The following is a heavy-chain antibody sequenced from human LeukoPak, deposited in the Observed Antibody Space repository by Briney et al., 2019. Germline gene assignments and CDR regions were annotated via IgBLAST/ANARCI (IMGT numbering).Heavy chain of an antibody. CDR2: TNHSGST. V-gene: IGHV4-34*01. CDR3: ARSGPVDCSGGSCYEGY. J-gene: IGHJ4*02. D-gene: IGHD2-15*01. Sequence: PSETLSLTCAVYGGSFSGYYWSWIRQPPGKGLEWIGETNHSGSTNYNPSLKSRVTISVDTSKNQFSLKLSSVTAADTAVYYCARSGPVDCSGGSCYEGYWGQGTLVTVSS. CDR1: GGSFSGYY.